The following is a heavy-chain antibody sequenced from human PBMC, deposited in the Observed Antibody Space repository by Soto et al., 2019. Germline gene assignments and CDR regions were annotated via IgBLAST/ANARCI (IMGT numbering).Heavy chain of an antibody. CDR3: ARGRFLEWSVRYYYYMDV. D-gene: IGHD3-3*01. Sequence: QVQLQQWGAGLLKPSETLSLTCAVYGGSFSGYYWSWIRQPPGKGLEWIGEINHSGSTNYNPSLKSRVTITVDTSKNQFSLKLSSVTAADTAVYYCARGRFLEWSVRYYYYMDVWGKGTTVTVSS. J-gene: IGHJ6*03. V-gene: IGHV4-34*01. CDR2: INHSGST. CDR1: GGSFSGYY.